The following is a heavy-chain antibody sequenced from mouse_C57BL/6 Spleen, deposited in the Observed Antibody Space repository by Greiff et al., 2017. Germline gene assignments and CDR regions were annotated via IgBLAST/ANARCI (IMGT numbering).Heavy chain of an antibody. V-gene: IGHV1-69*01. Sequence: QVQLQQPGAELVMPGASVKLSCKASGYTFTSYWMHWVKQRPGQGLEWIGEIDPSDSYTNYNQKFKGKSTLTVDKSSSTAYMQLSSLTSEDSAVYYCARFPYDGYSPDYWGQGTTLTVSS. CDR2: IDPSDSYT. CDR3: ARFPYDGYSPDY. J-gene: IGHJ2*01. CDR1: GYTFTSYW. D-gene: IGHD2-3*01.